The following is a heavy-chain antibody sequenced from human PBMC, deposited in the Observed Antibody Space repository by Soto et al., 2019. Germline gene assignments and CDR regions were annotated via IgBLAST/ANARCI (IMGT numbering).Heavy chain of an antibody. CDR3: ARDHEMATGDLDY. Sequence: QVQLVQSGAEVKKPGASVKVSCKASGYTLTGYYMHWVRQAPGQGLEWMGWINPNSGGTNYAQKFQGWVTMTRDTSISTAYMELSRLRSDDTAVYYCARDHEMATGDLDYWGQGTLVTVSS. CDR1: GYTLTGYY. CDR2: INPNSGGT. V-gene: IGHV1-2*04. D-gene: IGHD5-12*01. J-gene: IGHJ4*02.